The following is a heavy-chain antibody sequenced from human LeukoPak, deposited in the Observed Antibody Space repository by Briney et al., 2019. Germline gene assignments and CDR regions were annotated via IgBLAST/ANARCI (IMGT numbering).Heavy chain of an antibody. V-gene: IGHV4-38-2*02. CDR1: GYSLSSGFF. Sequence: PSETLSLTCTVSGYSLSSGFFCDWIRQSPGKGLEWIGSIYYSGSTYYNPSLKSRVTISVDTSKNQFSLKLSSVTAADTAVYYCARGLRITMTYYFDYWGQGTLVTVFS. J-gene: IGHJ4*02. CDR2: IYYSGST. CDR3: ARGLRITMTYYFDY. D-gene: IGHD3-22*01.